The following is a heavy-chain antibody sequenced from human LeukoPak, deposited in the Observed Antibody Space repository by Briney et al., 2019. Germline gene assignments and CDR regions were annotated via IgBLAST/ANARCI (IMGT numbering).Heavy chain of an antibody. CDR2: IYTSGST. Sequence: SETLSLTCTVSGGSISSYYWSWIRQPAGKGLEWIGRIYTSGSTNCNPSLKSRVTMSVDTSKNQFSLKLSSVTAAYTAVYYCARGPDIVVEGGMDYWGQGTLVTVSS. CDR1: GGSISSYY. V-gene: IGHV4-4*07. J-gene: IGHJ4*02. CDR3: ARGPDIVVEGGMDY. D-gene: IGHD2-2*01.